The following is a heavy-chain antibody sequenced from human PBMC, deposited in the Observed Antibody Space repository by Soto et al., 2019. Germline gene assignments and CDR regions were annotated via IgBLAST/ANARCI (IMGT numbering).Heavy chain of an antibody. D-gene: IGHD3-22*01. Sequence: TLALTCAVSGGSISSGGYSWSWIRQPPGKGLEWIGYIYHSGSTYYNPSLKSRVTISVDRSKNQFSLKLSSVTAADTAVYYCARAMITMIDNWFDPWGQGTLVTASS. J-gene: IGHJ5*02. CDR3: ARAMITMIDNWFDP. V-gene: IGHV4-30-2*01. CDR1: GGSISSGGYS. CDR2: IYHSGST.